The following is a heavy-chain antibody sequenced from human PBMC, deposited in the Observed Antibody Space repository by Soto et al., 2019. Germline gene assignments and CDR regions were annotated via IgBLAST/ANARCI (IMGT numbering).Heavy chain of an antibody. Sequence: SETLSLTCIVVTGSISSRSSYWGWIRQTPGKGLEWIGSIYYIGNTYYNPSLKSRVTISIDTSKTQFSLKMNSVTAADTAVYFCGGQDYGAKGYYLENWGQGALVTVSS. CDR3: GGQDYGAKGYYLEN. D-gene: IGHD4-17*01. CDR2: IYYIGNT. CDR1: TGSISSRSSY. J-gene: IGHJ4*02. V-gene: IGHV4-39*01.